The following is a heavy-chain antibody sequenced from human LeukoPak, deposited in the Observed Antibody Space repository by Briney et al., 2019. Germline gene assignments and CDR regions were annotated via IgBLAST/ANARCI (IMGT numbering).Heavy chain of an antibody. CDR3: YRFSADYAYYNDV. D-gene: IGHD6-13*01. CDR2: ISYSGNTR. Sequence: PGGSLRLSCAVSGFTFSDSYMSGIRQTTGRGLEWVAYISYSGNTRYYADSVKGRFTISRDNAKNSLYLQMNSLTAEDTAVYFCYRFSADYAYYNDVWGNGTTVTVS. CDR1: GFTFSDSY. J-gene: IGHJ6*03. V-gene: IGHV3-11*01.